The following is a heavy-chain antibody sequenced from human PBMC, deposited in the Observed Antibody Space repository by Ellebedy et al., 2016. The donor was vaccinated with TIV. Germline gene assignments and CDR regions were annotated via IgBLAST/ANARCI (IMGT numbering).Heavy chain of an antibody. CDR2: ISAYTGDT. Sequence: ASVKVSCKASGFALASYSFSWVRQAPGQGLEWLGWISAYTGDTKSAQKFQGRLTMTTDTSTDTAYMELTRLRSDDTAVYYCARDMVQGMVARYLWFDYWGQGTLVTVSS. CDR3: ARDMVQGMVARYLWFDY. D-gene: IGHD5-12*01. V-gene: IGHV1-18*01. CDR1: GFALASYS. J-gene: IGHJ4*02.